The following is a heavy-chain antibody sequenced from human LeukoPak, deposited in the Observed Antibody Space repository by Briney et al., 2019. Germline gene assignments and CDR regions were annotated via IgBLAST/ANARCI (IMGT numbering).Heavy chain of an antibody. CDR2: ISSSGSTI. Sequence: GGSLRLSCAASGFTFSSYGMNWVRQAPGKGLEWVSYISSSGSTIYYADSVKGRFTISRDNAKNSLYLQMNSLRAEDTAVYYCATPYDFPDYWGQGTLVTVSS. J-gene: IGHJ4*02. CDR1: GFTFSSYG. CDR3: ATPYDFPDY. D-gene: IGHD2/OR15-2a*01. V-gene: IGHV3-48*03.